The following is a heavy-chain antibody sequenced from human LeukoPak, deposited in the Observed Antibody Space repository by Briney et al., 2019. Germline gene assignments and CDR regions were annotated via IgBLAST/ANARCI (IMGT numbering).Heavy chain of an antibody. CDR1: GYTFTIYG. D-gene: IGHD2-2*01. CDR2: ISAYNGNT. J-gene: IGHJ4*02. CDR3: ARAQDIVVVPAATEDLDY. Sequence: ASVKVSRKSSGYTFTIYGISWVRHAPAQGLEWMGWISAYNGNTNYSQKLQGRVTMTTDTSTSTAYMELRSLRSDVTAVYYCARAQDIVVVPAATEDLDYWGQGTLVTVSS. V-gene: IGHV1-18*01.